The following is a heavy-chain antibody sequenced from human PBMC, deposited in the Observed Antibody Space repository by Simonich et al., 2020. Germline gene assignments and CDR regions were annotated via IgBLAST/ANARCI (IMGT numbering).Heavy chain of an antibody. CDR1: GYTFTGYY. CDR3: ARVSAGTAMVTSTFDI. CDR2: INPNSGGT. Sequence: QVQLVQSGAEVKKPGASVKVSCKASGYTFTGYYMHWARQAAGQGLEWREGINPNSGGTNYAQKFPGRVTMTRDTSISTAYMGLSRLRSDDTAVYYCARVSAGTAMVTSTFDIWGQGTMVTVSS. D-gene: IGHD5-18*01. J-gene: IGHJ3*02. V-gene: IGHV1-2*02.